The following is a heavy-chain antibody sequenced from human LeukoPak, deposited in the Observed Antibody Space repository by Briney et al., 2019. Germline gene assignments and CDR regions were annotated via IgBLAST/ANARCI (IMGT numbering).Heavy chain of an antibody. J-gene: IGHJ4*02. Sequence: SETLSLTCTVSGGSISSYYWSWIRQPPGKGLERIGYIYYSGSTNYNPSLKSRVTISVDTSKNQFSLKLSSVTAADTAVYYCARRRVNYYDSSGYWEFGGQGTLVTVSS. CDR2: IYYSGST. CDR3: ARRRVNYYDSSGYWEF. D-gene: IGHD3-22*01. CDR1: GGSISSYY. V-gene: IGHV4-59*08.